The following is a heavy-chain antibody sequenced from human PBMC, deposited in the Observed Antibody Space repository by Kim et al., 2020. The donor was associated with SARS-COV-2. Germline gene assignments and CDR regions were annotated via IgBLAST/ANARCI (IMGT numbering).Heavy chain of an antibody. CDR3: AKRRSYYYGSGSSRNYYFDS. CDR2: ISGSGGST. CDR1: GFTFSSYA. V-gene: IGHV3-23*01. J-gene: IGHJ4*02. Sequence: GGSLRLSCTASGFTFSSYAMSWVRQAPGKGLEWVSAISGSGGSTNYADSVKGRFTISRDNSKNTLYPQMNSLRAEDTAVYYCAKRRSYYYGSGSSRNYYFDSWGQGTLVTVSS. D-gene: IGHD3-10*01.